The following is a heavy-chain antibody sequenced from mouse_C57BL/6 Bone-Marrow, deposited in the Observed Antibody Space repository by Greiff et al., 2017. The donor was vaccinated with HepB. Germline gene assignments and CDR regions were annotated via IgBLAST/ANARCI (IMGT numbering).Heavy chain of an antibody. V-gene: IGHV5-9-1*02. CDR2: ISSGGDYI. J-gene: IGHJ4*01. D-gene: IGHD2-2*01. Sequence: EVMLVESGEGLVKPGGSLKLSCAASGFTFSSYAMSWVRQTPEKRLEWVAYISSGGDYIYYADTVKGRFTISRDNARNTRYLQMSSLKSEDTAMYYCTRGTTTMVSYAMDYWGQGTSVTVAS. CDR3: TRGTTTMVSYAMDY. CDR1: GFTFSSYA.